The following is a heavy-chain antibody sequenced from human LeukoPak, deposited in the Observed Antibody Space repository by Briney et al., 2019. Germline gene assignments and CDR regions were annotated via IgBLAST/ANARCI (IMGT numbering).Heavy chain of an antibody. J-gene: IGHJ4*02. CDR1: GGTFSSYA. D-gene: IGHD3-9*01. Sequence: GSSVKVSCKASGGTFSSYAISWGRQAPGPGLEWMGGINPIFGTANYAQKFQGRVTITADESTSTAYMELSSLRSEDTAVYYCARLNYDILTGYYDLDYWGQGTLVTVSS. V-gene: IGHV1-69*01. CDR3: ARLNYDILTGYYDLDY. CDR2: INPIFGTA.